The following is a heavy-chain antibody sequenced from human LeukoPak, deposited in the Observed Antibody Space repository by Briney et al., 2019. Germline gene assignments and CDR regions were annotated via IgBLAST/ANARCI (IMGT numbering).Heavy chain of an antibody. V-gene: IGHV3-9*01. CDR1: GFTLSSYA. CDR2: ISWNSGSI. J-gene: IGHJ4*02. D-gene: IGHD3-10*01. Sequence: GGSLRLSCAASGFTLSSYAMSWVRQGPGKGLEWVSGISWNSGSIGYADSVKGRFTISRDNAKNSLYLQMNSLRAEDTALYYCAKGLWFGELLLWGQGTLVTVSS. CDR3: AKGLWFGELLL.